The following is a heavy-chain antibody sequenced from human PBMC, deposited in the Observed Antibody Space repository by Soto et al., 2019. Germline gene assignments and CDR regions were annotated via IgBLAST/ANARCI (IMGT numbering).Heavy chain of an antibody. CDR2: INPNSGGT. J-gene: IGHJ6*02. D-gene: IGHD5-12*01. V-gene: IGHV1-2*02. CDR1: GYTFTGYY. CDR3: ARDGDTYSGYDFSLDYYYGMDV. Sequence: RASVKVSCKASGYTFTGYYMHWVRQAPGQGLEWMGWINPNSGGTNYAQKFQGRVTMTRDTSISTAYMELSRLRSDDTAVYYCARDGDTYSGYDFSLDYYYGMDVWGQGTTVTVSS.